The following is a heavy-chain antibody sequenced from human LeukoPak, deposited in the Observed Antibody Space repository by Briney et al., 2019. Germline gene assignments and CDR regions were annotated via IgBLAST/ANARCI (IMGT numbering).Heavy chain of an antibody. CDR3: ARDGLITCDY. V-gene: IGHV3-21*01. CDR2: ISGDGRDI. Sequence: PGGSLRLSCAASEFSVGSNYMTWVRQAPGKGLEWVSAISGDGRDIFYADAVKGRFTISRDNAKNSLYLQMNSLRAEDTAVYYCARDGLITCDYWGQGTLVTVSS. CDR1: EFSVGSNY. J-gene: IGHJ4*02. D-gene: IGHD3-16*01.